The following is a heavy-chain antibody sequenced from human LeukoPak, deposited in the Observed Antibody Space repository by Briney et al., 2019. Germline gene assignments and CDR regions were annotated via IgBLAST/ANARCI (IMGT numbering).Heavy chain of an antibody. CDR3: ASAKSITIFGVDPYYFDY. D-gene: IGHD3-3*01. CDR2: IKQDGSEI. J-gene: IGHJ4*02. V-gene: IGHV3-7*03. CDR1: GFTFGDYA. Sequence: GGSLRLSCTASGFTFGDYAMSWFRQAPGKGLEWVANIKQDGSEISYVDSVKGRFTISRDNAKNSLYLQMNSLRAEDTAVYYCASAKSITIFGVDPYYFDYWGQGTLVTVSS.